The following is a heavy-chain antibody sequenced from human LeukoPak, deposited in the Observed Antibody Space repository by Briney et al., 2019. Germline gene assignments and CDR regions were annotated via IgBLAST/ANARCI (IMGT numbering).Heavy chain of an antibody. D-gene: IGHD5-18*01. CDR3: ARAVTSMDGY. Sequence: GGSLRLSCAASGFTFSPYWMTWVRQAPGKGLEWVASLNEDGSKRSYVGSVKGRFTISRDNAQKSVYLQMNSLAAEDTAVYYCARAVTSMDGYWGQGTLVTVSS. CDR1: GFTFSPYW. J-gene: IGHJ4*02. CDR2: LNEDGSKR. V-gene: IGHV3-7*03.